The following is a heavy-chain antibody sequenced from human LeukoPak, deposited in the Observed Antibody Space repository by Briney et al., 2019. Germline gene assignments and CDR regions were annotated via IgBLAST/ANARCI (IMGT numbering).Heavy chain of an antibody. Sequence: SQTLSLTCTVSGGSISSGGYYWSWIRQHPGKGLEWIGEINHSGSTNYNPSLKSRVTISVDTSKNQFSLKLSSVTAADTAVYYCARVRGYSSSWYRGTNWFDPWGQGTLVTVSS. D-gene: IGHD6-13*01. CDR3: ARVRGYSSSWYRGTNWFDP. CDR1: GGSISSGGYY. CDR2: INHSGST. J-gene: IGHJ5*02. V-gene: IGHV4-31*03.